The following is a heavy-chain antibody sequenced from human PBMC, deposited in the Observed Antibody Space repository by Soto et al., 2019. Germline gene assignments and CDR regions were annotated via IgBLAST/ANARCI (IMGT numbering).Heavy chain of an antibody. CDR1: GFTFADYA. V-gene: IGHV3-9*01. Sequence: EVQLVESGGGLVQPGRSLRLSCAASGFTFADYAMHWVRQAPGKGLEWVSGISWNSGSIGYADSVKGRFTISRDNAKNSLYLQMKSLRAEDTALYYCATDRGLVLSVYFDYWGQGTLVTVSS. CDR2: ISWNSGSI. CDR3: ATDRGLVLSVYFDY. D-gene: IGHD6-19*01. J-gene: IGHJ4*02.